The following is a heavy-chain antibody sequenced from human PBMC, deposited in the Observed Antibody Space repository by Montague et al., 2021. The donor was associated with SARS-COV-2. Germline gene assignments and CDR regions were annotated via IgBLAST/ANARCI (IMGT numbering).Heavy chain of an antibody. J-gene: IGHJ4*02. V-gene: IGHV4-59*13. Sequence: SETLSLTCTVSGGSISSYYWSWIRQPPGKGLEWIGYIYYSGSTNYNPSXXSQVTISVDTSKNQFSLKLSSVTAADTAVYYCARDSHYYDSSGHFDYWGQGTLVTVSS. D-gene: IGHD3-22*01. CDR3: ARDSHYYDSSGHFDY. CDR1: GGSISSYY. CDR2: IYYSGST.